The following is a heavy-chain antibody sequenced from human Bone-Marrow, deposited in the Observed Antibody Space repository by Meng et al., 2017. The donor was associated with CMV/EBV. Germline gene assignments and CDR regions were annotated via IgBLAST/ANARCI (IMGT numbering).Heavy chain of an antibody. CDR2: INPNSGGT. V-gene: IGHV1-2*02. D-gene: IGHD2-2*01. CDR3: ARVGCSSSSCYENNWFDP. J-gene: IGHJ5*02. Sequence: ASVKVSCKASGYTFTGYYMHWVRQAPGQGLEWMGWINPNSGGTNYAQKFQGRVTMTRDTSISTAYMELSRLRSDDTAVYYCARVGCSSSSCYENNWFDPWGQGTLVTVS. CDR1: GYTFTGYY.